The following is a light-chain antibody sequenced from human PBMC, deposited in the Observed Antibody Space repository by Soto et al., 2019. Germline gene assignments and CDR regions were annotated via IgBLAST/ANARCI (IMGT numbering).Light chain of an antibody. CDR2: EVN. Sequence: QSVLTQPASVSGSPGQSITISCTATSSDVGAFNYVSWYQHHPGKAPKLMIYEVNNRPSGFSNRFSGSKSGNTASLTISGLQAEDEADYYCSSYTSSSTYVFGSGTKLTVL. J-gene: IGLJ1*01. CDR3: SSYTSSSTYV. CDR1: SSDVGAFNY. V-gene: IGLV2-14*01.